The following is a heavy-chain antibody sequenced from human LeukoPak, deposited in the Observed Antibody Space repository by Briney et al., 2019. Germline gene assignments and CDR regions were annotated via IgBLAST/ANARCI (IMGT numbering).Heavy chain of an antibody. CDR1: GFTFSSYE. CDR3: ARDYGSGVEYFDY. Sequence: GGSLRLSCAASGFTFSSYEMNWVRQAPGKGLEWVSYISSSGSTIYYADSVKGRFTISRDNSKNTLYLQMNSLRAEDTAVYYCARDYGSGVEYFDYWGQGTLVTVSS. CDR2: ISSSGSTI. V-gene: IGHV3-48*03. D-gene: IGHD3-10*01. J-gene: IGHJ4*02.